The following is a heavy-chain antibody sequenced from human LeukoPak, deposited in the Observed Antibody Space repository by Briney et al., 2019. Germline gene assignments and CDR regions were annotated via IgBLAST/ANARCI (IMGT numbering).Heavy chain of an antibody. J-gene: IGHJ4*02. CDR3: ARGPEIAAAGLDY. CDR1: GGSFSGYY. D-gene: IGHD6-13*01. CDR2: INHSGST. Sequence: SSETLSLTCAVYGGSFSGYYWSWIRQPPGKGLEWIGEINHSGSTNYNPSLKSRVTILVDTSKNQFSLKLSSVTAADTAVYYCARGPEIAAAGLDYWGQGTLVTVSS. V-gene: IGHV4-34*01.